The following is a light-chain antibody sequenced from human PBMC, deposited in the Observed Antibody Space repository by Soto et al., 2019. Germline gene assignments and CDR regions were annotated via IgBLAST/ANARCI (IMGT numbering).Light chain of an antibody. V-gene: IGLV2-23*02. Sequence: QSALTQPASVSGSPGQSITISCTGTSSDVGSYNLVSWYQQHPGKAPKLMIYEVTKRPSGVSNRFSGSKSGNTASLTISGLQAEDEADYYCCSFAGGSDVFGTGTKLTVL. CDR1: SSDVGSYNL. CDR2: EVT. J-gene: IGLJ1*01. CDR3: CSFAGGSDV.